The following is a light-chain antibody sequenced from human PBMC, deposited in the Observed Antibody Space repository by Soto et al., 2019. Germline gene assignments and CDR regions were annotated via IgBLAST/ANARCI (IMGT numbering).Light chain of an antibody. CDR1: QSVTSN. J-gene: IGKJ4*01. CDR2: GAS. CDR3: QQYNEWPLT. Sequence: EIVMTQSPATLSVSPGERATLSCRASQSVTSNLAWYQQKPGQARRLLMFGASTRATDIPARFSGSGSGTEFTLTISSLQSEDFAVYYCQQYNEWPLTFGGGTKVEI. V-gene: IGKV3-15*01.